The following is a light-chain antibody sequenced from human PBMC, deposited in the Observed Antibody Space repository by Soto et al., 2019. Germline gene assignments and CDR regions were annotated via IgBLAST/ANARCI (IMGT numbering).Light chain of an antibody. V-gene: IGKV1-8*01. J-gene: IGKJ1*01. CDR1: QGISSY. CDR2: DAS. Sequence: AIRMTQSPSSFSASTGDRVTITCRASQGISSYLAWYQQKPGKAPKLLIYDASTLESGVPSRFSGSGSGTEFTLTISSLQPEDFATYYCHQYNTYSQTFGQGTKVDIK. CDR3: HQYNTYSQT.